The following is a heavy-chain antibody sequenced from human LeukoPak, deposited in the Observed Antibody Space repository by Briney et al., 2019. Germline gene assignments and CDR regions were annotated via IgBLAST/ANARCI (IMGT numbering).Heavy chain of an antibody. J-gene: IGHJ4*02. V-gene: IGHV3-23*01. CDR2: ISGSGGST. CDR1: GFTFSSYA. Sequence: PGGSLRLSCAASGFTFSSYAMSWVRQAPGKGLEWVSAISGSGGSTYYADSVKGRFTISRDNSKNTLYLQMNSLRAEDTAVYYCAKDLTGSYLGLQDYWGQGTLVTVSS. D-gene: IGHD1-26*01. CDR3: AKDLTGSYLGLQDY.